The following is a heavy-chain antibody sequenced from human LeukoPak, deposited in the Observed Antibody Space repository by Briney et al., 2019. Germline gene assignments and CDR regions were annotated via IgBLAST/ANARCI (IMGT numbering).Heavy chain of an antibody. J-gene: IGHJ4*02. CDR2: ISGDGGST. Sequence: GGSLRLSCAASGCTFDDYAMHWVRQAPGKGLEWVSLISGDGGSTYYADSVKGRFTISRENRKTSLYLQMHSLSTEDTALSSCAKETYDSSAHYSLYFDYWGPGTLVTVSS. CDR3: AKETYDSSAHYSLYFDY. V-gene: IGHV3-43*02. D-gene: IGHD3-22*01. CDR1: GCTFDDYA.